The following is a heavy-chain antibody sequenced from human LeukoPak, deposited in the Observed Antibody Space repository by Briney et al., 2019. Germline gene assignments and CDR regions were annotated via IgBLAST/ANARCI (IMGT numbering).Heavy chain of an antibody. V-gene: IGHV3-74*01. J-gene: IGHJ2*01. CDR3: ARGRGWYFDL. CDR1: GFTFSNYW. Sequence: GGSLRLSCAASGFTFSNYWMHWVRQVPGKGLVWVSHINSDGRIINYADSVKGRFTISRDNAKNTLYLQMNSLRGEYTAVYYCARGRGWYFDLWGRGTLVTVSS. CDR2: INSDGRII. D-gene: IGHD2-15*01.